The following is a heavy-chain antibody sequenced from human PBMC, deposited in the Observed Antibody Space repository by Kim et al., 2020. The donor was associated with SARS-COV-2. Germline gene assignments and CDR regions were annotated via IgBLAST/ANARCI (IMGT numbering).Heavy chain of an antibody. D-gene: IGHD3-9*01. J-gene: IGHJ6*01. V-gene: IGHV4-4*01. Sequence: SETLSLTCTVSGGSISSSNWCCWVRQPPGKGQGWIGVYYNSGSTYYNSLINRRATIAEDKTKHYSPLMLSSVTAEDTAEYCSARRTRDDNTYHLDHGIDV. CDR3: ARRTRDDNTYHLDHGIDV. CDR1: GGSISSSNW. CDR2: YYNSGST.